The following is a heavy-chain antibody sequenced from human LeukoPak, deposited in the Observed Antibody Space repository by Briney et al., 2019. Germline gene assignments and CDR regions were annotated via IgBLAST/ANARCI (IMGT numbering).Heavy chain of an antibody. D-gene: IGHD1-26*01. CDR3: AREGSAPVEGAFDI. CDR2: IWYDGSNK. V-gene: IGHV3-33*01. Sequence: PGRSLRLSCAASGFTFSSYGMHWVRQAPGKGLEWVAVIWYDGSNKYYADSVKGRFTISRDNSKNTLYLQMNSLRAEDTAVYYCAREGSAPVEGAFDIWGQGTMVTVSS. J-gene: IGHJ3*02. CDR1: GFTFSSYG.